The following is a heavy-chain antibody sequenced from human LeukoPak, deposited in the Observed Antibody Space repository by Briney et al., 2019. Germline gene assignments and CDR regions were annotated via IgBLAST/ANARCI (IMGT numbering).Heavy chain of an antibody. CDR3: AKGKDIMITFGGVFDY. V-gene: IGHV3-23*01. J-gene: IGHJ4*02. CDR1: GFTFSSYA. Sequence: PGGSLRLSCAASGFTFSSYAMSWVRQAPGKGLEWVSAISGSGGSTYYADSVKGRFTISRDNSKSTLYLQMNSLRAEDTAVYYCAKGKDIMITFGGVFDYWGQGTLVTVSS. D-gene: IGHD3-16*01. CDR2: ISGSGGST.